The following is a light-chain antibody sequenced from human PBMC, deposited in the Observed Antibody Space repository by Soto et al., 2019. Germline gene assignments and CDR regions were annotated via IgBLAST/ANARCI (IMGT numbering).Light chain of an antibody. CDR1: SSDVGGYNY. CDR2: EVH. V-gene: IGLV2-8*01. J-gene: IGLJ1*01. Sequence: QSALTQPPSASGSPGQSVTISCTGTSSDVGGYNYVSWYQQHPGKVPKLMVYEVHKRPSGVPDRFSGSKSGNTASLTVSGLQAEDEADYYCTSYAGGNNVFGTGTKLPS. CDR3: TSYAGGNNV.